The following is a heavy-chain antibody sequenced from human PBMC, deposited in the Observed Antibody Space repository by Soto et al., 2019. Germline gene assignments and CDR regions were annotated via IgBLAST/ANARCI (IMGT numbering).Heavy chain of an antibody. CDR1: GYTFTGYY. J-gene: IGHJ6*01. D-gene: IGHD6-13*01. Sequence: ASVKVSCKASGYTFTGYYMHWVRQAPGQGLEWMGWINPNSGGTNYAQKFQGRVTMTRDTSISTAYMELSRLRSDDTAVYYCARDRAAAGTHYYYYYGMDVWGQGTTVTVSS. CDR2: INPNSGGT. V-gene: IGHV1-2*02. CDR3: ARDRAAAGTHYYYYYGMDV.